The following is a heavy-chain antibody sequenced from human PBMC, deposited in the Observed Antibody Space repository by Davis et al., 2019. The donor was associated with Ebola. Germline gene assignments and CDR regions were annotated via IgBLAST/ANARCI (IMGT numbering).Heavy chain of an antibody. CDR3: ARAPFSNLYGMDV. D-gene: IGHD3-3*02. CDR1: GDSVSGYY. V-gene: IGHV4-59*02. CDR2: IFYSGTS. Sequence: MPSETLSLTCTVSGDSVSGYYWSWIRQPPGKGLEWIGFIFYSGTSNYNPSLKSRVTMSVDTSKDEFSLKLGSVTTADTAVYYCARAPFSNLYGMDVWGQGTTVTVSS. J-gene: IGHJ6*02.